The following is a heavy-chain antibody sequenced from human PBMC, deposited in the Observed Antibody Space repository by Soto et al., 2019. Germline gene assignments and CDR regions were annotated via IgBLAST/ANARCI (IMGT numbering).Heavy chain of an antibody. CDR3: ARGDTPMITGMDSFDI. CDR2: IKQDGTEK. J-gene: IGHJ3*02. V-gene: IGHV3-7*01. D-gene: IGHD5-18*01. CDR1: GFTFSRYW. Sequence: GGCLRLSCSASGFTFSRYWMNWVRQAPRKGLEWVANIKQDGTEKNYVDSVKGRFTISRDNARKSLYLQMDSLRAEDTAVYFCARGDTPMITGMDSFDIWGQGTMVTVSS.